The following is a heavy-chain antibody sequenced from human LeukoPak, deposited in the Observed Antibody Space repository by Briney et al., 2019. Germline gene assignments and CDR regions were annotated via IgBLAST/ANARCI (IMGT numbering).Heavy chain of an antibody. CDR2: ISSSSSYI. V-gene: IGHV3-21*01. D-gene: IGHD3-9*01. J-gene: IGHJ4*02. CDR3: AREASIGDWSVDY. CDR1: GLTFSSYS. Sequence: GGSLRLSCAASGLTFSSYSMNWVRQAPGKGLEWVSSISSSSSYIYYADSVKGRFTISRDNAKNSLYLQMNSLRAEDTAVYYCAREASIGDWSVDYWGQGTLVTVSS.